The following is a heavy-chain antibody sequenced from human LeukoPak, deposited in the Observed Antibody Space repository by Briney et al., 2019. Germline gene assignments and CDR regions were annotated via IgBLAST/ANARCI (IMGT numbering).Heavy chain of an antibody. CDR1: GGTFIGYA. CDR2: IIPIFGTA. CDR3: ARGGAGSDRLDP. D-gene: IGHD1-14*01. Sequence: ASVKVSCKASGGTFIGYAISWVRQAPGQGLEWMGGIIPIFGTANYAQKFQGRVTITADESTSTAYMELSSLRSEDTAVYYCARGGAGSDRLDPWGQGTLVTVSS. V-gene: IGHV1-69*01. J-gene: IGHJ5*02.